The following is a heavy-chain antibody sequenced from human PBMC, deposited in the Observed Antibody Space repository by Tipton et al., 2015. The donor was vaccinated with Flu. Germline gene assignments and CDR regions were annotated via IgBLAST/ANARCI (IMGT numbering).Heavy chain of an antibody. CDR2: FYYTGTT. CDR3: ARDSAAAGKGVSYYGMGV. Sequence: TLSLTCTVSGGSISSFYWNWIRQSPGKGLEWIGYFYYTGTTMYNPSLKSRVTISADASKNLLSLKLTSVTAADTALYYCARDSAAAGKGVSYYGMGVWGQGTTVIVSS. D-gene: IGHD6-25*01. CDR1: GGSISSFY. J-gene: IGHJ6*02. V-gene: IGHV4-59*01.